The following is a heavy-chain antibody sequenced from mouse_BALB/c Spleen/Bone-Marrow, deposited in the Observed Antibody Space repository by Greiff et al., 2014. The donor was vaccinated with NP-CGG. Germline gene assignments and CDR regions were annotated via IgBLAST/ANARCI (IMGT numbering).Heavy chain of an antibody. CDR3: ARSRAMDY. CDR2: ISPNNGAT. V-gene: IGHV1-26*01. CDR1: GYTFTDYY. J-gene: IGHJ4*01. Sequence: VQLKESGPELVKPGASVKMSCKASGYTFTDYYMKWVKQSHGKSLEWIGEISPNNGATFNNQKFKGKATLTLDKSSNTAYMQLNSLTSEDSAVYFCARSRAMDYWGQGTSVTVSS.